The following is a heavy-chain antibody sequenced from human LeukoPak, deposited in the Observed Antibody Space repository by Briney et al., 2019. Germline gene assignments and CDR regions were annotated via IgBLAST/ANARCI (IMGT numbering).Heavy chain of an antibody. CDR3: AREGSPFYYYYMDV. CDR2: ISAYNGNT. Sequence: ASVKVSCKASGYTFTSYGISWVRQAPGQGLEWMGWISAYNGNTNYAQKLQGRVTMTTDTSTRIAYMELRSLRSDDTAVYYCAREGSPFYYYYMDVWGKGTTVTVSS. V-gene: IGHV1-18*01. D-gene: IGHD2-15*01. CDR1: GYTFTSYG. J-gene: IGHJ6*03.